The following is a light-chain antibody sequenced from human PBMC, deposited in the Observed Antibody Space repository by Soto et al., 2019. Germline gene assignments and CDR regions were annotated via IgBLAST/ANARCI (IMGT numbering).Light chain of an antibody. Sequence: EIVLTQSPGTLSLSPGERATLSCRASQSVSSYLAWYQQKPGQAPRLLIYGTSTRVTGIPARFSGSGSGTEFTLTISSLQSEDFAVYYCQQYYNWPLTFGGGTKVDIK. CDR1: QSVSSY. CDR3: QQYYNWPLT. J-gene: IGKJ4*01. CDR2: GTS. V-gene: IGKV3-15*01.